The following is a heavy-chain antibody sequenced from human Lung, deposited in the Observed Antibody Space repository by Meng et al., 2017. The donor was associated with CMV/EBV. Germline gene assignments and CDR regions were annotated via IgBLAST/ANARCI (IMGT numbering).Heavy chain of an antibody. V-gene: IGHV3-30*02. Sequence: GESLKISCAASGFSFGTYGMHWVRQAPGKGLEWVSFIRYDGSNTYYADSVKGRFSISRDNSENMLYLQMGSLRPEDTAVYYCAKGLSNYGSWGGCDHWGQGXLVTVSS. J-gene: IGHJ4*02. D-gene: IGHD3-3*01. CDR2: IRYDGSNT. CDR1: GFSFGTYG. CDR3: AKGLSNYGSWGGCDH.